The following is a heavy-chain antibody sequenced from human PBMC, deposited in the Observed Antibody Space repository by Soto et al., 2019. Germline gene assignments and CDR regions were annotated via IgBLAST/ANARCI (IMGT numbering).Heavy chain of an antibody. CDR2: ISDIAYT. D-gene: IGHD3-10*01. CDR3: ARQGFGVLHGLVDV. J-gene: IGHJ6*02. CDR1: GGYIXSYY. Sequence: SETLSLTCTVSGGYIXSYYWTWIRQPPGKGLEWIGYISDIAYTSYNPSLKGRVSISVDTSKNRFSLTLTSVTAADTAVYYCARQGFGVLHGLVDVWGQGTTVTVSS. V-gene: IGHV4-59*08.